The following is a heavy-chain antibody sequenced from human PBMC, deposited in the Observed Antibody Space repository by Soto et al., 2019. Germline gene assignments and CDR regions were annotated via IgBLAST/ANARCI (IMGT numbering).Heavy chain of an antibody. Sequence: SETLSLTCTVSGGSISSYYWSWIRQPPGKGLEWIGYIYYSGSTNYNPSHKSRVTISVDTSKNQISQKLSSVTAADTAVYYCFTTLGRLRDVENVMDVWGQGTTVTVSS. V-gene: IGHV4-59*08. CDR3: FTTLGRLRDVENVMDV. D-gene: IGHD3-22*01. J-gene: IGHJ6*02. CDR2: IYYSGST. CDR1: GGSISSYY.